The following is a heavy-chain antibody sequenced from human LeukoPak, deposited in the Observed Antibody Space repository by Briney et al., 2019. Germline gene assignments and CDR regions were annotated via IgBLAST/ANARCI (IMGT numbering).Heavy chain of an antibody. CDR2: INWNGGST. J-gene: IGHJ4*02. D-gene: IGHD3-22*01. V-gene: IGHV3-20*04. Sequence: GGSLRLSCAASGFTLDDYGMSWVRQAPGKGLEWVSGINWNGGSTGYADSVKGRFTISRDNAKNSLYLQMNSLRAEDTALYYCERGGGDSSGYFDYFDYWGQGTLVTVSS. CDR3: ERGGGDSSGYFDYFDY. CDR1: GFTLDDYG.